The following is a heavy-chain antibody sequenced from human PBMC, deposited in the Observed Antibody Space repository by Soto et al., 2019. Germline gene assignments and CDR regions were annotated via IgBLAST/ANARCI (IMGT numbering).Heavy chain of an antibody. V-gene: IGHV4-59*01. CDR1: DASINTYY. CDR3: GRDRGGDGYSSDAFDI. Sequence: PSETLSLTCTVSDASINTYYWSWIRQPPGKGMEWIGYIYYNGITNYNPSLKSRVTMSVDPSKNQSTLNLSTVTAAATAVYTCGRDRGGDGYSSDAFDIWGQGTMVTVSS. J-gene: IGHJ3*02. D-gene: IGHD2-21*01. CDR2: IYYNGIT.